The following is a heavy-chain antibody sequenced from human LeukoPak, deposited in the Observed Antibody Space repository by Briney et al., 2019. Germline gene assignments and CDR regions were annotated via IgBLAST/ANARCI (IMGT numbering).Heavy chain of an antibody. CDR3: ANFYCSGGSCYFDY. Sequence: GGSLRLSCAASGFTVSSNYMSWVRQAPGKGLEWVSVIYSGGSTYYADSVKGRFTISRDNSKNTLYLQMNSLRAEDTAVYYCANFYCSGGSCYFDYWGQGTLVTVSS. D-gene: IGHD2-15*01. V-gene: IGHV3-66*01. J-gene: IGHJ4*02. CDR2: IYSGGST. CDR1: GFTVSSNY.